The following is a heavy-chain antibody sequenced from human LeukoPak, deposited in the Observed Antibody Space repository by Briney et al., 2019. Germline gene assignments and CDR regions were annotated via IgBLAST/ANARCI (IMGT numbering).Heavy chain of an antibody. J-gene: IGHJ1*01. CDR1: GYSFTSYW. Sequence: GESLKISCKGSGYSFTSYWIGWVRQMPGKGLEWMGIIYPGDSDTRYSPSFQGQVTISADKSISTAYLQWSSLKASDTAMYYCARFYCSSTSCYAPEYFQHWGQGTLVTVSS. CDR2: IYPGDSDT. CDR3: ARFYCSSTSCYAPEYFQH. D-gene: IGHD2-2*01. V-gene: IGHV5-51*01.